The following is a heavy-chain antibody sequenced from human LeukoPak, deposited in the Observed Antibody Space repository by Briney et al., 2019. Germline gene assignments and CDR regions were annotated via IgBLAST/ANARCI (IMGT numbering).Heavy chain of an antibody. V-gene: IGHV3-21*01. CDR2: ISSSSSYI. CDR3: ARDKSVAYYYDSRGYDAFDI. D-gene: IGHD3-22*01. Sequence: GGSLRLSCAASGFTFSSYSMNWVRQAPGKGLEWVSSISSSSSYIYYADSVKGRFTISRDNAKNSLYLQMNSLRAEDTAVYYCARDKSVAYYYDSRGYDAFDIWGQGTMVTVSS. J-gene: IGHJ3*02. CDR1: GFTFSSYS.